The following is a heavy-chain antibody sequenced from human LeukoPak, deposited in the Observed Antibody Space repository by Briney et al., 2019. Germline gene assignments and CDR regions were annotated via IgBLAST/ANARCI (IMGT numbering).Heavy chain of an antibody. J-gene: IGHJ5*02. V-gene: IGHV4-61*02. CDR1: GGSISSATYY. CDR2: IYTSEST. D-gene: IGHD2-15*01. Sequence: PSQTLSLTCTVSGGSISSATYYWSWIRQPAGKGLEWIGRIYTSESTNYNPSLKSRVTISVDTSKNQFSLKLSSVTAADTAVYYCARDAPPRGGGPNWFDPWGQGTLVTVSS. CDR3: ARDAPPRGGGPNWFDP.